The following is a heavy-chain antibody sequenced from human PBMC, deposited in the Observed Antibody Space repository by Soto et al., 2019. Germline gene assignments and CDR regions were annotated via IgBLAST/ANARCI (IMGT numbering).Heavy chain of an antibody. Sequence: PSETLSLTCTVSGGSISSYYWSWIRQPLGKGLEWIGYIYYTGSTNYNPSLKSRVTISVDTSKNQFSLKLTSVTAADTAVYYCARRYSSSHDFWGQGTLVTVSS. CDR1: GGSISSYY. CDR2: IYYTGST. V-gene: IGHV4-59*01. CDR3: ARRYSSSHDF. J-gene: IGHJ4*02. D-gene: IGHD6-6*01.